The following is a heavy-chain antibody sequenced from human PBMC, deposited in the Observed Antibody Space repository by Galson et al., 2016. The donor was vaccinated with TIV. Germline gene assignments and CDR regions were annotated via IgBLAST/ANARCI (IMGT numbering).Heavy chain of an antibody. J-gene: IGHJ4*02. CDR2: ITPDGGEK. CDR3: ARGTTLTEVADIFEY. CDR1: GFTFSSYF. D-gene: IGHD6-19*01. Sequence: SLRLSCAASGFTFSSYFMNWVRQAPGKGLEWVANITPDGGEKHYVDSVKGRFTISRDNAKNSLCLQMSSLRAEDTAVYYCARGTTLTEVADIFEYWGQGALVTVS. V-gene: IGHV3-7*01.